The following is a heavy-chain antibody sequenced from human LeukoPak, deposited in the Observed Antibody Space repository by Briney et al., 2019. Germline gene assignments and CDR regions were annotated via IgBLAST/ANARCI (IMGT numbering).Heavy chain of an antibody. CDR1: GYTLTELS. J-gene: IGHJ4*02. V-gene: IGHV1-2*02. D-gene: IGHD3-22*01. CDR2: INPNSGGT. Sequence: ASVKVSCKVSGYTLTELSMHWVRQAPGQGLEWMGWINPNSGGTNYAQKFQGRVTMTRDTSISTAYMELSRLRSDDTAVYYCARGYYDSSGSDYWGQGTLVTVSS. CDR3: ARGYYDSSGSDY.